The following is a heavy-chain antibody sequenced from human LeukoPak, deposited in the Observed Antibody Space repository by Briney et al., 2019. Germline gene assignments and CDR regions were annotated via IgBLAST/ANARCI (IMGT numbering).Heavy chain of an antibody. CDR3: ARKSLDFWSGYFDY. CDR1: GGSFSGYY. Sequence: PSETLSLTCAVYGGSFSGYYWSWIRQPPGKGLEWIGYIYYSGSTNYNPSLKSRVTISVDTSKNQFSLKLSSVTAADTAVYYCARKSLDFWSGYFDYWGQGTLVTVSS. D-gene: IGHD3-3*01. V-gene: IGHV4-59*01. J-gene: IGHJ4*02. CDR2: IYYSGST.